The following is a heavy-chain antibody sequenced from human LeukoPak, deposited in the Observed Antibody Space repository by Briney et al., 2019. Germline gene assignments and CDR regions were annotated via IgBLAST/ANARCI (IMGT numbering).Heavy chain of an antibody. CDR2: IYTSGST. Sequence: SETLSLTCTVSGGSISSGSYYGSWIRQPAGKGLEWIGRIYTSGSTNYNPSLKSRVTISVDTSKNQFSLKLSSVTAADTAVYYCAREDYANAFDIRGQGTMVTVSS. V-gene: IGHV4-61*02. CDR3: AREDYANAFDI. CDR1: GGSISSGSYY. J-gene: IGHJ3*02. D-gene: IGHD4-17*01.